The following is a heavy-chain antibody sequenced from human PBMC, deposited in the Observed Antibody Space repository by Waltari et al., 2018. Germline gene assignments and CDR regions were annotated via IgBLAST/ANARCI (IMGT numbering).Heavy chain of an antibody. CDR3: ATGLLWFGEVYPGDV. D-gene: IGHD3-10*01. J-gene: IGHJ6*04. V-gene: IGHV1-58*02. CDR2: IVVCSGNT. Sequence: QMQLVQSGPEVKKPGTSVKVSCKASGFTFTSSAMQWVRQARGQRLEWIGWIVVCSGNTIYAQKFQGRVTMTEDTSTDTAYMELSSLRSEDTAVYYCATGLLWFGEVYPGDVWGKGTTVTVSS. CDR1: GFTFTSSA.